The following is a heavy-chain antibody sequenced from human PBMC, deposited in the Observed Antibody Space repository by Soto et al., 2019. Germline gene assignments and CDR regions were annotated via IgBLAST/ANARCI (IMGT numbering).Heavy chain of an antibody. J-gene: IGHJ4*02. D-gene: IGHD2-2*01. V-gene: IGHV4-34*01. CDR3: ARGIGYCSSINCYSSRRLRFDS. Sequence: QVQLQQWGPGLLKPSETLSLTCAVYGGSFSGYYWTWIRQSPEKGLEWIGEVNHSGTTYYNPSLKTRVTISVHTPKNQFSLKMSSVTAADTAVYYCARGIGYCSSINCYSSRRLRFDSWGQGTLVTVSS. CDR2: VNHSGTT. CDR1: GGSFSGYY.